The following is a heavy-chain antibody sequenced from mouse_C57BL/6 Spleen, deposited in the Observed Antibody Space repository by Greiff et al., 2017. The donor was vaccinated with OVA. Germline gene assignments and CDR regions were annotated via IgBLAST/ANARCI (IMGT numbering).Heavy chain of an antibody. J-gene: IGHJ4*01. V-gene: IGHV1-55*01. D-gene: IGHD2-2*01. Sequence: QVQLQQPGAELVKPGASVKMSCKASGYTFTSYWITWVKQRPGQGLEWIGDIYPGSGSTNYNEKFKSKATLNVDTSSSTAYMQLSSLTSEDSAVYYCARYGYHFYYAMDYWGQGTSVTGSS. CDR1: GYTFTSYW. CDR3: ARYGYHFYYAMDY. CDR2: IYPGSGST.